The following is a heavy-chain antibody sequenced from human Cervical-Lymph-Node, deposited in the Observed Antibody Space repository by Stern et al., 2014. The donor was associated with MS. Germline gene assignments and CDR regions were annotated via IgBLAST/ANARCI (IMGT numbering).Heavy chain of an antibody. Sequence: DQLVESGGGVVQPGRSLRLSCSPSGFAFSTYGMHWVRQAPGKGLEWVELISFDGAKTYYADSVKGRFTISRDNPKNTLYLQMKSLRGEDTAVYYCARGSDWYPLDYWGQGTLVTVSS. CDR3: ARGSDWYPLDY. CDR2: ISFDGAKT. V-gene: IGHV3-30*03. J-gene: IGHJ4*02. D-gene: IGHD6-19*01. CDR1: GFAFSTYG.